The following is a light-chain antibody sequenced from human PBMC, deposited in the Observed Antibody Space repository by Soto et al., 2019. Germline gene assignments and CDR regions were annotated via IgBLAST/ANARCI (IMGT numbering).Light chain of an antibody. CDR1: QSVSSY. J-gene: IGKJ4*01. CDR3: QQRSDWPPLT. Sequence: EIVLTQSPATLSLSPGERATLSCRASQSVSSYLAWYQQKPGQAPRLLSYDASTRATGIPARFSGSGSGTDFTRTLSSLEPEDVSVYYCQQRSDWPPLTFGGGTKVEIK. V-gene: IGKV3-11*01. CDR2: DAS.